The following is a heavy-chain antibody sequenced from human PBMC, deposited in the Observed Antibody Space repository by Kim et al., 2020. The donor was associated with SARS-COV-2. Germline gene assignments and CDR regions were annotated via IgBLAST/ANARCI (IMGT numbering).Heavy chain of an antibody. CDR3: ARVHILRYFDS. V-gene: IGHV4-39*01. D-gene: IGHD3-16*01. J-gene: IGHJ4*02. Sequence: SETLSLTCTVSGASISSSGSYYWGWIRQSPGKGLEWIGSINHSGSTYYNPSLKSRVTISVDTSKNQFSLRLSSVLAADTAVYFCARVHILRYFDSWGPG. CDR2: INHSGST. CDR1: GASISSSGSYY.